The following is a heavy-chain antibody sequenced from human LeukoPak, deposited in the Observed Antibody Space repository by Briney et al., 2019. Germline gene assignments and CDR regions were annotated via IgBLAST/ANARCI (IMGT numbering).Heavy chain of an antibody. V-gene: IGHV4-59*12. CDR3: ARGVGHPLADYYYYGMDV. CDR2: IYYSGST. Sequence: SETLSLTCTVSGGSISSYYWSWIRQPPGKGLEWIGYIYYSGSTNYNPSLKSRVTISVDTSKNQFSLKLSSVTAADTAVYYCARGVGHPLADYYYYGMDVWGQGTTVTVSS. CDR1: GGSISSYY. J-gene: IGHJ6*02. D-gene: IGHD3/OR15-3a*01.